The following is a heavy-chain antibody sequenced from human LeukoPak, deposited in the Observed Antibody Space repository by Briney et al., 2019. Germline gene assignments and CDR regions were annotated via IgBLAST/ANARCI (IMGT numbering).Heavy chain of an antibody. Sequence: SETLSLTCTVSGYSISSGYYWGWIRQPPGKGLEWIGSIYHSGSTYYNPSLKSRATISVDTSRNQFSLKLSSVTAADTAVYYCARVMGYYYYMDVWGKGTTVTVSS. J-gene: IGHJ6*03. CDR3: ARVMGYYYYMDV. CDR1: GYSISSGYY. D-gene: IGHD3-10*01. V-gene: IGHV4-38-2*02. CDR2: IYHSGST.